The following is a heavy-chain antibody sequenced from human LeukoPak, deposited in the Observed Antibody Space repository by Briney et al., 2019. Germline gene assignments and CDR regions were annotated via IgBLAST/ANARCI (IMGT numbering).Heavy chain of an antibody. V-gene: IGHV3-48*03. CDR3: ARDPRTVRI. CDR2: ISGNGGDT. J-gene: IGHJ4*02. Sequence: GGSLRLSCAASAFTFSSYEMTWVRQAPGKGLEWLSYISGNGGDTNYADSVRGRFTIFRDNAQNSLYLQMNSLRVEDTAVYYCARDPRTVRIWGQGTLVTVSS. D-gene: IGHD1-1*01. CDR1: AFTFSSYE.